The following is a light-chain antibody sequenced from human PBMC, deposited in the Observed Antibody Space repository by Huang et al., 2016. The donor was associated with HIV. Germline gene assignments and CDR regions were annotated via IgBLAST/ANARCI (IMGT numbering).Light chain of an antibody. CDR1: QSVSSN. CDR3: QHYAHWPWFT. J-gene: IGKJ2*01. Sequence: EIVMTQSPATLSVSPGERATLSCRASQSVSSNLAWYQQKPGQVPRLLIYGASTRATGIPARFSGRGSGTEFTLTISSLQSEDFAVYYCQHYAHWPWFTFGQGTKLDI. V-gene: IGKV3-15*01. CDR2: GAS.